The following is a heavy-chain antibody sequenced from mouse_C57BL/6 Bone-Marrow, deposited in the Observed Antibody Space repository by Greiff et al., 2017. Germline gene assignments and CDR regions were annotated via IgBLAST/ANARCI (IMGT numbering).Heavy chain of an antibody. CDR2: IYPGDGDT. D-gene: IGHD1-1*01. J-gene: IGHJ2*01. CDR3: ARWRYYYGSRYFDY. Sequence: VQLVESGAELVKPGASVKISCKASGYAFSSYWMNWVKQRPGKGLEWIGQIYPGDGDTNYNGKFKGKATLTADKSSSTAYMQLSSLTSEDSAVYFCARWRYYYGSRYFDYWGQGTTLTVSS. CDR1: GYAFSSYW. V-gene: IGHV1-80*01.